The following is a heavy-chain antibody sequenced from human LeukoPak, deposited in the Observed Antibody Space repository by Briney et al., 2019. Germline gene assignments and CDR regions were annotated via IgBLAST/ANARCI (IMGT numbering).Heavy chain of an antibody. CDR3: ARARGSGYCSGGSCYLVDYYYGMDV. J-gene: IGHJ6*02. V-gene: IGHV3-74*01. Sequence: GGSLRLSCAASGFTFSSYWMHWVRQVAGKGLVWVSRINSDWSSTSYADSVKGRSTISRDNAKNTLYLQMNSLRAEDTAVYYCARARGSGYCSGGSCYLVDYYYGMDVWGQGTTVTVSS. CDR2: INSDWSST. CDR1: GFTFSSYW. D-gene: IGHD2-15*01.